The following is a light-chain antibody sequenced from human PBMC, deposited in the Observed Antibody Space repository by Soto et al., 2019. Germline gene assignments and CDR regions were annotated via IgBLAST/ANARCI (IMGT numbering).Light chain of an antibody. CDR1: QSISNW. CDR2: DAS. V-gene: IGKV1-5*01. CDR3: LQYSSHSWT. Sequence: DIHMTQSPSTLPASVGDRVTITCRASQSISNWLAWYQQKPGKAPELLIFDASSLKSGVPSRFSGSGSGTEFTLTISRLQPDDVATYYCLQYSSHSWTFGQGTKVDIK. J-gene: IGKJ1*01.